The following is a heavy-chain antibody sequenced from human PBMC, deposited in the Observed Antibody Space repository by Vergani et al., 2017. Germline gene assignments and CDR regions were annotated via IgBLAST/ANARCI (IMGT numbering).Heavy chain of an antibody. CDR3: ARGSFREYYFDY. CDR1: GGSISSGGYY. CDR2: IYYSGST. D-gene: IGHD1-26*01. J-gene: IGHJ4*02. V-gene: IGHV4-31*03. Sequence: QGQLQESGPGLVKPSQTLSLTCTVSGGSISSGGYYWSWIRQHPGKGLEWIGYIYYSGSTYYNPSLKSRVTISVDTSKNQFSLKLSSVTAADTAVYYCARGSFREYYFDYWGQGTLVTVSS.